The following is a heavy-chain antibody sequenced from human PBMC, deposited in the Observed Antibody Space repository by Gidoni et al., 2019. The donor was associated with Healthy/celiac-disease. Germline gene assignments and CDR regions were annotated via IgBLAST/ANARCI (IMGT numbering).Heavy chain of an antibody. D-gene: IGHD1-26*01. CDR2: SNPSGGST. J-gene: IGHJ4*02. Sequence: QVQLVQSGAEVKKPGASVKVSCKSSGYPFTSYYIHWVRQAPGQGLEWLGISNPSGGSTSYEQKFQGRVTMTRDTSTSTVYMELSSLRSEDTAVYYCAREEGSGGWELLTGVYYFDYWGQGTLVTVSS. CDR1: GYPFTSYY. CDR3: AREEGSGGWELLTGVYYFDY. V-gene: IGHV1-46*01.